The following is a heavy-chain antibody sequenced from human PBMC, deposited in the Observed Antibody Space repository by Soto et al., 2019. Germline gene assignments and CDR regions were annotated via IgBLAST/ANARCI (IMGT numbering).Heavy chain of an antibody. CDR2: VNPYRGNT. J-gene: IGHJ4*02. CDR3: ARLIGYGDYAYLFEY. V-gene: IGHV1-18*04. D-gene: IGHD4-17*01. Sequence: GASVKVSCKTYGYSFVNFFLHWVRQAPGQGPEWMGWVNPYRGNTNYAPKFQGRVTMTTDTSTSTAYMELRSLRSDDTAVYYCARLIGYGDYAYLFEYWGQGTLVTVSS. CDR1: GYSFVNFF.